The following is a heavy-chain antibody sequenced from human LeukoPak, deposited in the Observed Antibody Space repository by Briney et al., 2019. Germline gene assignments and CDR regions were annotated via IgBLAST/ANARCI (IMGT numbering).Heavy chain of an antibody. V-gene: IGHV4-39*07. CDR1: GGSISINTYY. D-gene: IGHD3-10*01. J-gene: IGHJ4*02. CDR2: IYYSGST. CDR3: ASALGSADY. Sequence: SETLSLTCTVSGGSISINTYYWGWIRQPPGKGLEWIGSIYYSGSTYYNPSLKSRVTISVDKSKNQFSLKLSSVTAADTAVYYCASALGSADYWGQGTLVTVSS.